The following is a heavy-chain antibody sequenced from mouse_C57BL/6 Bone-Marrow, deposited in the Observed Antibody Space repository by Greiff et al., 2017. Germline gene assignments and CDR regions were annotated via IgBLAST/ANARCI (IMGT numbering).Heavy chain of an antibody. CDR2: INPGSGGT. CDR3: ARDYGSSYDWYFEV. CDR1: GYAFTNYL. J-gene: IGHJ1*03. D-gene: IGHD1-1*01. V-gene: IGHV1-54*01. Sequence: QVQLQQSGAELVRPGTSVKVSCKASGYAFTNYLIEWVKQRPGQGLEWIGVINPGSGGTNYTEKFKGKATLTADKSSSTAYMQLSSLTSEDSAVYYCARDYGSSYDWYFEVWGTGTTVTVSS.